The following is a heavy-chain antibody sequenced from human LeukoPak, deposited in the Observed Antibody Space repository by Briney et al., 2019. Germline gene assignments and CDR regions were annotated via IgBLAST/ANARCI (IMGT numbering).Heavy chain of an antibody. D-gene: IGHD4-23*01. Sequence: GGSLRLSCAASGFTFSGHWMAWVRQAPGKGLEWVAVISYDGSNKYYADSVKGRFTISRDNSKNTLYLQMNSLRAEDTAVYYCAKGLTTVVTHYYYYGMDVWGQGTTVTVSS. CDR3: AKGLTTVVTHYYYYGMDV. CDR2: ISYDGSNK. V-gene: IGHV3-30*18. CDR1: GFTFSGHW. J-gene: IGHJ6*02.